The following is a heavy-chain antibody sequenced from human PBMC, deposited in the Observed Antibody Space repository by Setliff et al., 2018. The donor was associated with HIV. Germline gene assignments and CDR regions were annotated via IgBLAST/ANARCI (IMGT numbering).Heavy chain of an antibody. V-gene: IGHV1-69*10. D-gene: IGHD4-17*01. CDR1: GYTFTTYA. Sequence: SVKVSCKASGYTFTTYAISWVRQAPGQGLEWMGGIIPILGIANYAQKFQGRVTITADESTSTAYMELSSLRSEDTAVYYCARGYYGDYEGFDYWGQGTLVTVSS. CDR3: ARGYYGDYEGFDY. CDR2: IIPILGIA. J-gene: IGHJ4*02.